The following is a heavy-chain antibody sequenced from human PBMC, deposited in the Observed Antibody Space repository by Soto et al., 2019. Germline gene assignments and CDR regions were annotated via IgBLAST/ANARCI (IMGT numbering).Heavy chain of an antibody. CDR2: INAGNGNT. J-gene: IGHJ4*02. CDR1: GYTFTSYA. Sequence: ASVKVSCKASGYTFTSYAMHWVRQAPGQRLEWMGWINAGNGNTKYSQKFQGRVTITRDTSASTAYMELSSLGSEDTAVYYCARVGVVVTAISFDYWGQGTLVTVSS. CDR3: ARVGVVVTAISFDY. V-gene: IGHV1-3*01. D-gene: IGHD2-21*02.